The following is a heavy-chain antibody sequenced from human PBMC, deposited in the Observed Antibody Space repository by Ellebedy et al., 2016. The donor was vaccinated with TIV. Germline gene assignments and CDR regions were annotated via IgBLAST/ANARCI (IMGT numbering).Heavy chain of an antibody. J-gene: IGHJ4*02. CDR1: GGTFSSYG. CDR2: IIPILTIA. V-gene: IGHV1-69*04. Sequence: ASVKVSCKASGGTFSSYGINWVRQAPGQGLEWMGRIIPILTIANYAQKFQGRVTITADKSSSTAYLELRSLRFDDSAVYYCARDRQHILTGYEPNYWGQGTVVTVSS. CDR3: ARDRQHILTGYEPNY. D-gene: IGHD3-9*01.